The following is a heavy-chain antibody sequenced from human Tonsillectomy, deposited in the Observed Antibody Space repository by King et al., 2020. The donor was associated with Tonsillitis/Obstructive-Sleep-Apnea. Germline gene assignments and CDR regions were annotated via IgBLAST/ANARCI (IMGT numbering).Heavy chain of an antibody. CDR1: GGSFSSSSSY. D-gene: IGHD5-18*01. V-gene: IGHV4-39*01. J-gene: IGHJ4*02. CDR2: IYYSGST. Sequence: LQLQESGPGLVKPSETLSLTCTVSGGSFSSSSSYWGWIRQPPGKGLEWIGSIYYSGSTYYKPPLKRRVSISVDTSKNPFSLKRSSVTAAETAVYYCARRDTEYFDYWGQGTLVTVSS. CDR3: ARRDTEYFDY.